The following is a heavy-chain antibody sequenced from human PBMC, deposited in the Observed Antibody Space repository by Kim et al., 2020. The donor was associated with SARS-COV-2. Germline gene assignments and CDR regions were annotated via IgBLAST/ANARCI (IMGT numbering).Heavy chain of an antibody. D-gene: IGHD6-6*01. CDR2: SI. V-gene: IGHV5-10-1*01. CDR3: ARHSSLLDFDD. Sequence: SISYRPSFPGHVTISVDRSINTAYLQWRSLKASDTAIYYCARHSSLLDFDDWGQGTLVTVSS. J-gene: IGHJ4*02.